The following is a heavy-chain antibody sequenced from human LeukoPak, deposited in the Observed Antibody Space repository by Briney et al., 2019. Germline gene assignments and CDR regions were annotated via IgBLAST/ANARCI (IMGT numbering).Heavy chain of an antibody. CDR2: IYHSGST. Sequence: SETLSLTCAVSGGSISSGGYSWSWIRQPPGKGLEWIGYIYHSGSTYYNPSLKSRVTISVDRSKNQFSLKLSSVTAADTAVYYCARGFGGYFDLWGRGTLVTVSS. CDR1: GGSISSGGYS. D-gene: IGHD3-10*01. CDR3: ARGFGGYFDL. V-gene: IGHV4-30-2*01. J-gene: IGHJ2*01.